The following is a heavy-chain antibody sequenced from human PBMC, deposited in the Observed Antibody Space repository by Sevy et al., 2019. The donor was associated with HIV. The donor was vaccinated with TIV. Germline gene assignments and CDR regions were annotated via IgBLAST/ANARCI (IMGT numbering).Heavy chain of an antibody. J-gene: IGHJ6*02. CDR2: ISYDGSNK. D-gene: IGHD2-8*02. Sequence: GGSLRLSCAASGFTFSSYGMHWVRQAPGKGLEWVAVISYDGSNKNYADSVKGRFTISRDNSKNTLYLQMNSLRAEDTAVYYCAKRRVQSGLSGGGANYGWDVCGQGTTVTVSS. CDR3: AKRRVQSGLSGGGANYGWDV. CDR1: GFTFSSYG. V-gene: IGHV3-30*18.